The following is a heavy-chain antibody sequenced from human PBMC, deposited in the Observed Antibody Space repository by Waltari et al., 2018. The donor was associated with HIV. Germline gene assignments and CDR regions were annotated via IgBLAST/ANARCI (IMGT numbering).Heavy chain of an antibody. CDR2: INHSGKT. D-gene: IGHD2-21*01. Sequence: QVQLQQWGAGLVKPAETLSLNCAVYGGSLNTFFCSFVRQFPGKGFEWIGEINHSGKTDYNPSLKGRVSLSIDPSKKQFYLELTSMTVADTAIYYCARRRWRTTMVFVVKGGVFDIWGQGTEVTVSS. J-gene: IGHJ3*02. CDR1: GGSLNTFF. CDR3: ARRRWRTTMVFVVKGGVFDI. V-gene: IGHV4-34*02.